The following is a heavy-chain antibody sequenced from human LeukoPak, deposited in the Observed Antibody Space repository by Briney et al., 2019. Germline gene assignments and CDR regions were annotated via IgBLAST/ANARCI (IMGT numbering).Heavy chain of an antibody. Sequence: SETLSLTCTVSGGTISSYYWSWIWQPAGKGLEWIGRIYTSGSTNYNPSLKSRVTMSVDTSKNQFSLKVNSVTAADTAVYYCARSEYSSSFDYWGQGTLVTVSS. J-gene: IGHJ4*02. CDR3: ARSEYSSSFDY. D-gene: IGHD6-6*01. CDR1: GGTISSYY. CDR2: IYTSGST. V-gene: IGHV4-4*07.